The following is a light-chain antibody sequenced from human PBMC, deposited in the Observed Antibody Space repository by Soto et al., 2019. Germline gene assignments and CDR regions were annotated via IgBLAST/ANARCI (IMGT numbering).Light chain of an antibody. J-gene: IGKJ1*01. CDR2: KAS. V-gene: IGKV1-5*03. CDR3: QQYNSYPWT. CDR1: QRISSW. Sequence: DIPMTQSPSTLSASVGDRVTITCRASQRISSWLAWYQQKPGKAPKLLIYKASSLESGVPSRFSGSGSGTEFTLTISSLQPDDFATYYCQQYNSYPWTFGQGTKVEI.